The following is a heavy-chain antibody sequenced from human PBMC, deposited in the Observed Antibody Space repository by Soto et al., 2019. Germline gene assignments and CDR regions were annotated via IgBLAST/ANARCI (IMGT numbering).Heavy chain of an antibody. D-gene: IGHD7-27*01. CDR2: INAYNGNT. CDR3: ARDSPPNYL. J-gene: IGHJ5*02. V-gene: IGHV1-18*01. Sequence: QVQLVQSGAEVKKPGASVKVSCKASGYTFTSYGISWVRQAPGQGLEWMGWINAYNGNTNYAQKLQGRVTXXTDTSTSTAYMELRSLTSDDTAAYYCARDSPPNYLWGQGTLVTVSS. CDR1: GYTFTSYG.